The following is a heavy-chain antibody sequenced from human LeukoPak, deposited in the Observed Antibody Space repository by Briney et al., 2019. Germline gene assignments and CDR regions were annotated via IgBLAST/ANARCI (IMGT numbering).Heavy chain of an antibody. J-gene: IGHJ4*02. CDR2: IYSSGST. V-gene: IGHV4-59*01. CDR1: GGSISSYY. Sequence: SETLSLTCTVSGGSISSYYWSWIRQPPRKGLEWIGHIYSSGSTNHNPSLKSRVTISVDTSKKQFSLKLSSVTAADTAVYYCARESRRDGYMWFDYWGQGTLVTVSS. CDR3: ARESRRDGYMWFDY. D-gene: IGHD5-24*01.